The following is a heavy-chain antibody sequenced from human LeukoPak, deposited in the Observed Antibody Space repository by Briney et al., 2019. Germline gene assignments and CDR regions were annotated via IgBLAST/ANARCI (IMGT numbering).Heavy chain of an antibody. CDR3: AREGDGDYGYYFDY. CDR1: GGSTSSYY. Sequence: PSETLSLTCTVSGGSTSSYYWSWVRQPAGKGLEWIGRIYTSGSTNYNPSLQSRVTISVDKSKNQFSLKLSSVTAADTAVYYCAREGDGDYGYYFDYWGQGTLVSVSS. V-gene: IGHV4-4*07. D-gene: IGHD4-17*01. CDR2: IYTSGST. J-gene: IGHJ4*02.